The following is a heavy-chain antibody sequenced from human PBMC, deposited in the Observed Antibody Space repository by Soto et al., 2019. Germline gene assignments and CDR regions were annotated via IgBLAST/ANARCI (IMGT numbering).Heavy chain of an antibody. V-gene: IGHV4-31*03. D-gene: IGHD2-21*01. CDR3: ARLRIATNNYKWFDP. CDR2: IYVTGAV. J-gene: IGHJ5*02. CDR1: GAALNSGNYY. Sequence: LSLTCSVSGAALNSGNYYWSWIRQVPGKGLEWIGHIYVTGAVDYNPSLRDRITISQDTSERQLSLNLRLVTAADTAVYYCARLRIATNNYKWFDPWGQGTLVTVSS.